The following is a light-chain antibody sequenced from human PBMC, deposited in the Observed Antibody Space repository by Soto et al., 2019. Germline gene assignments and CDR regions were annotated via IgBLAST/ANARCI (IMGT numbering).Light chain of an antibody. CDR3: SSYTSSSTVV. Sequence: QSALTQPASVSGSPGQSITISSTRTRSTVGGYNYASCYQKHPGKAPKLMIFDVSNRPSGVSNRFSGSKSGNTASLTISGLQAEDEADYYCSSYTSSSTVVFGGGTKLTVL. V-gene: IGLV2-14*01. J-gene: IGLJ2*01. CDR1: RSTVGGYNY. CDR2: DVS.